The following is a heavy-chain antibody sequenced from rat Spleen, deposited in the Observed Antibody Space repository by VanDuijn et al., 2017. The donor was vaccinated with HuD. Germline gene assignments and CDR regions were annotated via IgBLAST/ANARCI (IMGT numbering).Heavy chain of an antibody. CDR2: IHTGGSNT. Sequence: EVQLVESDGGLVQPGRSLKLSCAASGFTFSSYGMAWVRQTPTKGLEWVASIHTGGSNTYYRDSVKGRFTISRDNAKSTLYLQMDSLRSEDTATYYCARHNSGYGVMDAWGQGASVTVSS. CDR3: ARHNSGYGVMDA. CDR1: GFTFSSYG. J-gene: IGHJ4*01. D-gene: IGHD4-3*01. V-gene: IGHV5S13*01.